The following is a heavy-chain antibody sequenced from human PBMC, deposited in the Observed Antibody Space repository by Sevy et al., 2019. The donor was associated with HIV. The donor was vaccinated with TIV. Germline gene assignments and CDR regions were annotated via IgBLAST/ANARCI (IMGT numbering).Heavy chain of an antibody. J-gene: IGHJ5*02. Sequence: GESLKISCAASGFTFSSYSMNWVRQAPGKGLEWVSSISSSSSYIYYADSVKGRFIISRDNAKNSLYLQMNSLRAEDTAVYYCARVGSMVRGVIISWFDPWGQGTLVTVSS. CDR2: ISSSSSYI. CDR3: ARVGSMVRGVIISWFDP. V-gene: IGHV3-21*01. CDR1: GFTFSSYS. D-gene: IGHD3-10*01.